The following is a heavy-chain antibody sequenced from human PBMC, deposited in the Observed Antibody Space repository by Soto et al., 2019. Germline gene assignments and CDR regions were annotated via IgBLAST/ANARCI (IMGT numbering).Heavy chain of an antibody. J-gene: IGHJ6*03. CDR1: GFTFTNYW. CDR2: INGDGSVS. D-gene: IGHD2-15*01. Sequence: EVKLVESGGGLVQPGGSLRLSCAASGFTFTNYWMYWVRQAPGKGLVWVSRINGDGSVSSYADSVKGRLTISRDNVKNTLYLQMNSLRAEDTAVYYCARGDCVGGTCYSLAGSFYYYMDVWGKGTTVTVFS. V-gene: IGHV3-74*01. CDR3: ARGDCVGGTCYSLAGSFYYYMDV.